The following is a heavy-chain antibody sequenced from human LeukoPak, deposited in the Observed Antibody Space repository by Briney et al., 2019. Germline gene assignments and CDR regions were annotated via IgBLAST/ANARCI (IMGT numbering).Heavy chain of an antibody. D-gene: IGHD3-22*01. J-gene: IGHJ4*02. CDR3: ARKAWLMIFDY. CDR2: IYYTGTTNSGNT. Sequence: SETLSLTCNVSGASINSNYWSWIRQPPGKGLEWIGYIYYTGTTNSGNTNYNPSLKSRVTMSIDTYKNQFSLKVTSLTAADTAVYYCARKAWLMIFDYWGQGTLVTVSS. CDR1: GASINSNY. V-gene: IGHV4-59*01.